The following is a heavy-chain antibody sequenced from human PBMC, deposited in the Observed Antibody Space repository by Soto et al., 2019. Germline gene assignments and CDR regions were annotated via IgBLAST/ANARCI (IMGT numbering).Heavy chain of an antibody. D-gene: IGHD2-15*01. CDR2: ISYDASNK. Sequence: QVQLVESGGGVVQPGKSLRLSCAASGFTFTNYGMLWVRQAPGRGLEWLAIISYDASNKYYADSVKGRFTISRDNSKNTFYLQMNSLRAEDTAVYYCAKDRAAGGSPFDFWGLGAPVTVSS. J-gene: IGHJ4*02. CDR1: GFTFTNYG. CDR3: AKDRAAGGSPFDF. V-gene: IGHV3-30*18.